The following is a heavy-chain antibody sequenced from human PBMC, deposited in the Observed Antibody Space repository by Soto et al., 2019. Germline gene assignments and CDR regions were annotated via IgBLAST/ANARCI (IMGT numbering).Heavy chain of an antibody. V-gene: IGHV1-69*02. CDR3: ARSFGVVPHAFDI. CDR2: IIPILGIA. D-gene: IGHD3-3*01. Sequence: QVQLVQSGAEVTKPGSSVKVSCKASGGTFSSYTISWVRQAPGQGLEWMGRIIPILGIANYAQKFQGRVTITADKSTSTAYMELSSLRSEDTAVYYCARSFGVVPHAFDIWGQGTMVTVSS. CDR1: GGTFSSYT. J-gene: IGHJ3*02.